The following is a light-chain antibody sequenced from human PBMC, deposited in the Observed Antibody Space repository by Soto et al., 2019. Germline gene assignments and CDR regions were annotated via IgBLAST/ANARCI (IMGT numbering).Light chain of an antibody. J-gene: IGKJ4*01. V-gene: IGKV3-15*01. Sequence: ETVMTQSPVTLSVSPGERVTLSCRASQSVTLNLGWYHQRPGQAPRLLIYAASTRATGVPARFSGSGSGTDFTLTISSLQPEDFGNYYCQQLNNWPLTFGGGTKVEIK. CDR2: AAS. CDR3: QQLNNWPLT. CDR1: QSVTLN.